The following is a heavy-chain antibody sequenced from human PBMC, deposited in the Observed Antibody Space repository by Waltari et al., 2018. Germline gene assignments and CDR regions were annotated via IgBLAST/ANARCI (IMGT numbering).Heavy chain of an antibody. Sequence: EVHLVESGGGLVKPGGSLRLSCAASGFTFTTAWMPWVRQAPGKGLEWIGRIKSKADGGTADYAAPVTGRFTISRDDSKNTVSLQMNSLKTEDTGVYYCAGAGITWVYAYYMDVWGKGTTVTVS. CDR3: AGAGITWVYAYYMDV. CDR1: GFTFTTAW. CDR2: IKSKADGGTA. D-gene: IGHD7-27*01. V-gene: IGHV3-15*01. J-gene: IGHJ6*03.